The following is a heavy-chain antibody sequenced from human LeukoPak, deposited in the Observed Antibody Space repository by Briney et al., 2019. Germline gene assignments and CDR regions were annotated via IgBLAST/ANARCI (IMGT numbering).Heavy chain of an antibody. CDR2: ISGSGGST. V-gene: IGHV3-23*01. D-gene: IGHD3-16*01. CDR3: TTDPPYGGYDY. J-gene: IGHJ4*02. CDR1: GFTFSNYG. Sequence: GGTLRLSCAASGFTFSNYGMSWVRQAPGKGLEWVSAISGSGGSTYYADSVKGRFTISRDNSKNTLYLQMNSLKTEDTAVYYCTTDPPYGGYDYWGQGTLVTVSS.